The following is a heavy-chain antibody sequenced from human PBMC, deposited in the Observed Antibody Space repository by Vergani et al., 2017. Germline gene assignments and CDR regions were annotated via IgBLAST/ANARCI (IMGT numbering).Heavy chain of an antibody. V-gene: IGHV1-3*01. CDR2: INAGNGNT. CDR3: ARDLGDGDLDY. Sequence: QVQLVPSGAEVKKPGASVKVSCKASGYTFTSYAMHWVRQAPGQRLEWMGWINAGNGNTKYSQKFQGRVTITRDTSASTAYMELSSLRSEDTAVYYCARDLGDGDLDYWGQGTLVTVSS. D-gene: IGHD4-17*01. J-gene: IGHJ4*02. CDR1: GYTFTSYA.